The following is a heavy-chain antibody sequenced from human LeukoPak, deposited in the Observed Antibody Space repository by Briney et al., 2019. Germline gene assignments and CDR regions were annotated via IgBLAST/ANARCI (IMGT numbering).Heavy chain of an antibody. Sequence: GGSLRLSCAASGFTFSSYSMNWVRQAPGKGLEWVSYISSSTSTIYYADSVKGRFTISRDNAKNSLYLQMNSLRAEDTAVYYCARAPDRSSTIFGVVIIKVYYYYMDVWGKGTTVTVSS. CDR1: GFTFSSYS. D-gene: IGHD3-3*01. J-gene: IGHJ6*03. CDR3: ARAPDRSSTIFGVVIIKVYYYYMDV. CDR2: ISSSTSTI. V-gene: IGHV3-48*01.